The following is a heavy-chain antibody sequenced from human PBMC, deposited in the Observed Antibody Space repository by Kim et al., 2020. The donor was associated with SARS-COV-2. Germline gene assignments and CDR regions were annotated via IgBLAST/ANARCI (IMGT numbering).Heavy chain of an antibody. Sequence: PVKGRFTISRDDSKNTLYLQMNSLKTEDTAVYYCTTGPHSRRGEWFGVDYWGQGTLVTVSS. CDR3: TTGPHSRRGEWFGVDY. V-gene: IGHV3-15*01. J-gene: IGHJ4*02. D-gene: IGHD3-10*01.